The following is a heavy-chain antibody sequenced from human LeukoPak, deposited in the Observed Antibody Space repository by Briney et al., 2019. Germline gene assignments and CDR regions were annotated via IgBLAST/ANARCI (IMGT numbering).Heavy chain of an antibody. V-gene: IGHV4-4*02. CDR1: GGSISSSNW. Sequence: SGTLSLTCAVSGGSISSSNWWSWVRQPPGKGLEWIGEIYHSGSANYNPSLKSRVTISVDTSKNQFSLKLSSVTAADTAVYYCARRIRGVIISPYYYYYYMDVWGKGATVTISS. J-gene: IGHJ6*03. CDR3: ARRIRGVIISPYYYYYYMDV. D-gene: IGHD3-10*01. CDR2: IYHSGSA.